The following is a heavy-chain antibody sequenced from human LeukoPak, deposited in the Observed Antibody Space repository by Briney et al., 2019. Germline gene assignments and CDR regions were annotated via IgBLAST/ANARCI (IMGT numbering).Heavy chain of an antibody. CDR1: GFTFSSYA. Sequence: GGSLRLSCAASGFTFSSYAMSWVRQAPGKGLEWVSAISGGGGSTYYADSVKGRFTISRDNSKNTLYLQMNSLRAEDTAVYYCAKDRETYYYDSSGYSEPYFDYWGQGTLVTVSS. J-gene: IGHJ4*02. CDR3: AKDRETYYYDSSGYSEPYFDY. CDR2: ISGGGGST. V-gene: IGHV3-23*01. D-gene: IGHD3-22*01.